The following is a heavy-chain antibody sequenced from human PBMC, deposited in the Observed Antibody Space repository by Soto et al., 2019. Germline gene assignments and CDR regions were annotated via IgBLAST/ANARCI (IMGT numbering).Heavy chain of an antibody. CDR1: GFTFSSYG. CDR3: AKGAVPATRGNWFDP. D-gene: IGHD2-2*01. CDR2: ISYDGSNK. Sequence: GGSLRLSCAASGFTFSSYGMHWFRQAPGKGLEWVAVISYDGSNKYYADSVKGRFTISRDNSKNTLYLQMNSLRAEDTAVYYCAKGAVPATRGNWFDPWGQGTLVTVSS. J-gene: IGHJ5*02. V-gene: IGHV3-30*18.